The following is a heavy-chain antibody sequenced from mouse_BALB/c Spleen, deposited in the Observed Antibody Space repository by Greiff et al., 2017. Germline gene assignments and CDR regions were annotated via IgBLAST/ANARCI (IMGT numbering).Heavy chain of an antibody. J-gene: IGHJ4*01. V-gene: IGHV5-17*02. CDR1: GFTFSSFG. D-gene: IGHD1-1*01. CDR2: ISSGSSTI. CDR3: ARWGYGSSYGDAMDY. Sequence: EVQLVESGGGLVQPGGSRKLSCAASGFTFSSFGMHWVRQAPEKGLEWVAYISSGSSTIYYADTVKGRFTISRDNPKNTLFLQMTSLRSEDTAMYYCARWGYGSSYGDAMDYWGQGTSVTVSS.